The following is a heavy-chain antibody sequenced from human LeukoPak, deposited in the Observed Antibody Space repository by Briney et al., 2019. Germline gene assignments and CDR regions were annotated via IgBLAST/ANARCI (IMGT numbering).Heavy chain of an antibody. V-gene: IGHV4-39*07. CDR1: GGSISSSSYY. D-gene: IGHD6-6*01. CDR2: IYYSGST. J-gene: IGHJ4*02. CDR3: ARGDPYSSSPGGYFDY. Sequence: PSETLSLTCTVSGGSISSSSYYWGWIRQPPGKGLEWIGSIYYSGSTYYNPSLKSRVTISVDTSNNQFSLKLSSVTAADTAVYYCARGDPYSSSPGGYFDYWGQGTLVTVSS.